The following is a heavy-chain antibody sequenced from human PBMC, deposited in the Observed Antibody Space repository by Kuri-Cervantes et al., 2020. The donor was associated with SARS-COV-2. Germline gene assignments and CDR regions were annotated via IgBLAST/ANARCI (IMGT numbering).Heavy chain of an antibody. CDR3: ARVRIFGVPGFAFDI. V-gene: IGHV4-59*01. J-gene: IGHJ3*02. CDR2: IYYSGST. D-gene: IGHD3-3*01. Sequence: ETLSLTCTVSGGSISSYYWSWIRQPPGKGLEWIGYIYYSGSTNYNPSLKSRVTISVDTSKNQFSLKLSSVTAADTAVYYCARVRIFGVPGFAFDIWGQGTMVTVSS. CDR1: GGSISSYY.